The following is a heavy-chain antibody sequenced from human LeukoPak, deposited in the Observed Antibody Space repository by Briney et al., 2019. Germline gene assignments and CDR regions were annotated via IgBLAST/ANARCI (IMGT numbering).Heavy chain of an antibody. V-gene: IGHV3-48*03. CDR2: ISSSRSTI. CDR1: GFTFSSYE. CDR3: ARDYGVSSSFDY. D-gene: IGHD4-17*01. J-gene: IGHJ4*02. Sequence: TGGSLKLSCAASGFTFSSYEMHWVRQAPGKGLEWVSYISSSRSTIYYADSVKGRFTLSRDNAKHSLYLQMSRLRAEETAFYRCARDYGVSSSFDYWGQGTLVTVSS.